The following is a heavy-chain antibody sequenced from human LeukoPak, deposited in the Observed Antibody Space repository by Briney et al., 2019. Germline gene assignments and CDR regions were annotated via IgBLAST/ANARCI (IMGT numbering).Heavy chain of an antibody. D-gene: IGHD3-22*01. CDR3: ARGPSSGSSYYFDY. J-gene: IGHJ4*02. CDR2: INWSGGST. V-gene: IGHV3-20*04. CDR1: GFTFDDYG. Sequence: PGGSLRLSCAASGFTFDDYGMRWVRQAPGKGLEWVSGINWSGGSTGYADYVKGRFTISRDSDKNSLYLQMNSLRAEDTALYYCARGPSSGSSYYFDYWGQGTLTLVTVSS.